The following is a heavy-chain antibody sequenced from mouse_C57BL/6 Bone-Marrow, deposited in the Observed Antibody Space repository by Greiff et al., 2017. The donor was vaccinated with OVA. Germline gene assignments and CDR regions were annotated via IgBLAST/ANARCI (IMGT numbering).Heavy chain of an antibody. D-gene: IGHD2-4*01. Sequence: EVQLQQSGPELVKPGASVKISCKASGYTFTDYYMNWVKQSHGKSLEWIGDINPNNGGTSYNQKFKGKATLTVDKSSSTAYMELRSLTSEDSAVYYCARFDYDVYFDYWGQGTTLTVSS. CDR1: GYTFTDYY. CDR2: INPNNGGT. V-gene: IGHV1-26*01. CDR3: ARFDYDVYFDY. J-gene: IGHJ2*01.